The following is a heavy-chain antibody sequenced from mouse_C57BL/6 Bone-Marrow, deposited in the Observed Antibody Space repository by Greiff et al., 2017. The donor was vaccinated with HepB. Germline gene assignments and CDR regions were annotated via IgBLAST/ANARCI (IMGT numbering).Heavy chain of an antibody. CDR1: GFTFSSYT. Sequence: EVMLVESGGGLVKPGGSLKLSCAASGFTFSSYTMSWVRQTPEKRLEWVATISGGGGNTYYPDSVKGRFTISRDNAKNTLYLQMSSLRSEDTALYYCARLGYDYEGYWGQGTTLTVSS. CDR2: ISGGGGNT. CDR3: ARLGYDYEGY. J-gene: IGHJ2*01. V-gene: IGHV5-9*01. D-gene: IGHD2-4*01.